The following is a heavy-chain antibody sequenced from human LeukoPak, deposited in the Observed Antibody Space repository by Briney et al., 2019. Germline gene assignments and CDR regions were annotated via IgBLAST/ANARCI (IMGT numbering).Heavy chain of an antibody. J-gene: IGHJ3*02. CDR2: IAYDGSNK. Sequence: PGGSLRLSCGASGFXFSSYVIYWVRQAPGKGLECVADIAYDGSNKYYADSVEGRFTISRDNSKNTLYLQMNSLRAEDTAVYYCARDCAYCAGGSCHSYNAFDICGQGTVVTVSS. CDR1: GFXFSSYV. D-gene: IGHD2-15*01. CDR3: ARDCAYCAGGSCHSYNAFDI. V-gene: IGHV3-30*04.